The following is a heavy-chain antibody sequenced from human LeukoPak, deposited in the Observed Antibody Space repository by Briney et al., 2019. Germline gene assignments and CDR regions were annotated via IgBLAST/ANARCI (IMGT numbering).Heavy chain of an antibody. CDR1: GDTISSHY. V-gene: IGHV4-59*11. CDR3: ARDLQRHDAFDI. Sequence: SETLSLTCSVSGDTISSHYWSWIRQSPGEGLEWIGYVSCSGTTNYNPSLKGRVTISVDTAKNQFSLKLTSVIAADTAVYYCARDLQRHDAFDIWGQGTMVTVSS. CDR2: VSCSGTT. J-gene: IGHJ3*02.